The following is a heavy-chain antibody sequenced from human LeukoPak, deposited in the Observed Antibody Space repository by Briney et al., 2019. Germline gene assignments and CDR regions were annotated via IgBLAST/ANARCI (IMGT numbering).Heavy chain of an antibody. V-gene: IGHV4-59*12. J-gene: IGHJ4*02. CDR2: MFYSGST. CDR3: ARDHIAVAGHFDY. D-gene: IGHD6-19*01. CDR1: GDSITSYF. Sequence: SGTLSLTCTVSGDSITSYFWSWIRQPPGKGLEWIGYMFYSGSTNYNPSLKSRVTISVDTSKSQFSLKLSSVTAADTAVYYCARDHIAVAGHFDYWGQGTLVTVSS.